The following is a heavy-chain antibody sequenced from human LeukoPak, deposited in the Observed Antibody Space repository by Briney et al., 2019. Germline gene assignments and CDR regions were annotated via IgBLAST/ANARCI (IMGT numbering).Heavy chain of an antibody. CDR3: AREDSSGWYYDAFDI. Sequence: GGSLRPSCAASGFTFSSYAMHWVRQAPGKGLEWVAVISYDGSNKYYADSVKGRFTISRDNSKNTLYLQMNSLRAEDTAVYYCAREDSSGWYYDAFDIWGQGTMVTVSS. V-gene: IGHV3-30-3*01. CDR2: ISYDGSNK. J-gene: IGHJ3*02. CDR1: GFTFSSYA. D-gene: IGHD6-19*01.